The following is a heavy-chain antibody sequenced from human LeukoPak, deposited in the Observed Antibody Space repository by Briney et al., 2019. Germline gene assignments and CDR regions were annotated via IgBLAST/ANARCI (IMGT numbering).Heavy chain of an antibody. D-gene: IGHD3-16*01. Sequence: GESLKISCKGSGYRFSSYWIAWVRQVPGKGLEWMGIIYPGDSGIKYSRSFEGQVTTSADKSINTAYLQWSSLKASDSAMYYCARRLGGADVFDIWGQGTMVTVSS. V-gene: IGHV5-51*01. CDR3: ARRLGGADVFDI. CDR2: IYPGDSGI. CDR1: GYRFSSYW. J-gene: IGHJ3*02.